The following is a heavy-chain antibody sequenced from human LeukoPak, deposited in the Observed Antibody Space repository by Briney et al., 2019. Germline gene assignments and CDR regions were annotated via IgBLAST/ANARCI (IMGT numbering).Heavy chain of an antibody. Sequence: PGMSLRLSCAASGFTFINYGMHWVRQAPGKGLEWVALISYDGSSKYYADSVKGRIIISRDNSKNIMNLQMNSLRSDDTAVYYCARDRGRDYGGNSAFDYWGQGTLVTVSS. CDR3: ARDRGRDYGGNSAFDY. D-gene: IGHD4-23*01. CDR2: ISYDGSSK. J-gene: IGHJ4*02. CDR1: GFTFINYG. V-gene: IGHV3-30*03.